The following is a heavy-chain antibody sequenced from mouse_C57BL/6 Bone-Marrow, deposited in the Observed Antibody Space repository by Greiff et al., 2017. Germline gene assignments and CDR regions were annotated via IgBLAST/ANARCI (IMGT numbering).Heavy chain of an antibody. Sequence: VQLQQSGPVLARPGASVKMSCKTSGYTFTSYWMHWVKQRPGQGLEWIGAIYPGNGDTSYNQKFKGKAKLTAVPSASTAYMELISLTNEDSAVYYWKSKEGDGYYESFEVCGSGTTVLVSS. V-gene: IGHV1-5*01. D-gene: IGHD2-3*01. CDR2: IYPGNGDT. CDR1: GYTFTSYW. J-gene: IGHJ1*01. CDR3: KSKEGDGYYESFEV.